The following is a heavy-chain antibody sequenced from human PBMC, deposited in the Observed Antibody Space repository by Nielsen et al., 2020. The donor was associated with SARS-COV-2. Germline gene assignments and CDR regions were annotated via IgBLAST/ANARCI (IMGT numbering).Heavy chain of an antibody. CDR2: IIPVFGTA. V-gene: IGHV1-69*01. D-gene: IGHD2-21*02. CDR3: AGEVETVTDHCFDI. Sequence: VKVSCKTSGTTFSSYAINWVRQAPGQGLEWMGGIIPVFGTANYAQRFQGRVTITADESTTTAYMELSSLRSEDTAIYYCAGEVETVTDHCFDIWGQGTMVTVSS. J-gene: IGHJ3*02. CDR1: GTTFSSYA.